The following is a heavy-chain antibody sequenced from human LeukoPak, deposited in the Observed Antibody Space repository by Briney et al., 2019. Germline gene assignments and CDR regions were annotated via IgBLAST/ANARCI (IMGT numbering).Heavy chain of an antibody. CDR1: GFTFSSYG. V-gene: IGHV3-30*02. J-gene: IGHJ4*02. D-gene: IGHD2-15*01. CDR3: AREADLYCSGGSCYSGDN. CDR2: RRYDGSSK. Sequence: GGSLRLSCAASGFTFSSYGMHWLRQAPGKGLEGVAFRRYDGSSKFYADSVKSRITISRDNSKNTLYLQMNSLRAEDTAVYYCAREADLYCSGGSCYSGDNWGQGTLVTVSS.